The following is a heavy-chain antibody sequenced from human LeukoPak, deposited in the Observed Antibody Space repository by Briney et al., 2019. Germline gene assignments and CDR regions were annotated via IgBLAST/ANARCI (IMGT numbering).Heavy chain of an antibody. D-gene: IGHD4-17*01. CDR1: GGSIRSSYYY. V-gene: IGHV4-39*02. Sequence: PSETLSLTCTVSGGSIRSSYYYWGWIRQPPGKGLEWIGSIYDSGSTYYNPSLKSRVTISVDTSKNQFSLKLNSVTAADTAVYYCARESDYGDYVRWFDPWGQGTLVTVSS. CDR3: ARESDYGDYVRWFDP. CDR2: IYDSGST. J-gene: IGHJ5*02.